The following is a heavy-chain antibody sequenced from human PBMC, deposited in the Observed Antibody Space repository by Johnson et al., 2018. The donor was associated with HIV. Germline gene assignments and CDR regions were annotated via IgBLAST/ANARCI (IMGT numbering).Heavy chain of an antibody. CDR1: GFTFSSYA. J-gene: IGHJ3*02. Sequence: QVQLVESGGGVVQPGRSLSLSCAASGFTFSSYAMYWVRQAPGKGLEWVAFIRFNGSHEYYADSVKGRFTISRDDSKNTLYLQMNSLRPEDTAVYYCARGFDAFDIWGQGTMVTVSS. CDR2: IRFNGSHE. CDR3: ARGFDAFDI. V-gene: IGHV3-30*04.